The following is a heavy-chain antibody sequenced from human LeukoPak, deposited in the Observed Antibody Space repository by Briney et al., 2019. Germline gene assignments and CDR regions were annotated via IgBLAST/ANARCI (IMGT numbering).Heavy chain of an antibody. D-gene: IGHD3-9*01. V-gene: IGHV3-7*01. CDR1: GFTFSSYW. J-gene: IGHJ4*02. Sequence: PGGSLRLSCAASGFTFSSYWMSWVRQAPGKGLEWVANIKQDGSEKYYVDSVKGRFTISRDNAKNSLYLQMNSLRAEDTAVYYCARVMSGYYNVCFDYWGQGTLVTVSS. CDR3: ARVMSGYYNVCFDY. CDR2: IKQDGSEK.